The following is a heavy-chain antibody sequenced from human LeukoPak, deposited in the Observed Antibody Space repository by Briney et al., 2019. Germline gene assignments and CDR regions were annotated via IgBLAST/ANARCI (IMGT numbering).Heavy chain of an antibody. V-gene: IGHV3-21*01. Sequence: GGSLSLSCAASGFTFSSYSMNWVRQAPGKGLEWVSSISSSSSYIYYADSVKGRFTISRDNAKNSLYLQMNSLRAEDTAVYYCARGCSSTSCYDYWGQGTLVTVSS. J-gene: IGHJ4*02. CDR3: ARGCSSTSCYDY. D-gene: IGHD2-2*01. CDR2: ISSSSSYI. CDR1: GFTFSSYS.